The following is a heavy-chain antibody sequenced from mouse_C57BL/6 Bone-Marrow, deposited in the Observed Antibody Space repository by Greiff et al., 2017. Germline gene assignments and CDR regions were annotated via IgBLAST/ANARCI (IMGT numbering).Heavy chain of an antibody. CDR3: ASDSYDGYSYVYFDV. CDR1: GFTFSSYA. D-gene: IGHD2-3*01. J-gene: IGHJ1*03. CDR2: ISDGGSYT. Sequence: EVKLVESGGGLVKPGGSLRLSCAASGFTFSSYAMSWVRQTPEKRLEWVATISDGGSYTYYPDNVKGRFTISRDNAKNNLYLQMSHVKYKDTAMYYCASDSYDGYSYVYFDVWGTGTTVTVSS. V-gene: IGHV5-4*03.